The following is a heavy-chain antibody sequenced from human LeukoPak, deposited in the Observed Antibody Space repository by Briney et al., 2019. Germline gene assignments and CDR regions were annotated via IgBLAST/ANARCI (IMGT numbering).Heavy chain of an antibody. CDR3: ARVKGPERLTIFGVVRGSHGMDV. V-gene: IGHV1-46*01. CDR1: GYTFTSYY. CDR2: INPSGGST. D-gene: IGHD3-3*01. Sequence: ASVKVSCKASGYTFTSYYMHWVRQAPGQGLEWMGIINPSGGSTSYAQKFQGRVTMTRDTSTSTVCMELSSLRSEDTAVYYCARVKGPERLTIFGVVRGSHGMDVWGQGTTVTVSS. J-gene: IGHJ6*02.